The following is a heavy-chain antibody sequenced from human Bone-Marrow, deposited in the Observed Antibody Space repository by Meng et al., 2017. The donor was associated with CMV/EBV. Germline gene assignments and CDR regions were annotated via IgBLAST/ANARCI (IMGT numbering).Heavy chain of an antibody. CDR1: GFTFSSYA. Sequence: GESLKMSCAASGFTFSSYAMHWVRQAPGKGLEWVAVISYDGSNKYYADSVKGRFTISRDNPKNTLYLQMNSLRAEDTAVYYCARDNGMYGMDVWGQGTTVTVSS. CDR3: ARDNGMYGMDV. D-gene: IGHD1-14*01. J-gene: IGHJ6*02. V-gene: IGHV3-30*04. CDR2: ISYDGSNK.